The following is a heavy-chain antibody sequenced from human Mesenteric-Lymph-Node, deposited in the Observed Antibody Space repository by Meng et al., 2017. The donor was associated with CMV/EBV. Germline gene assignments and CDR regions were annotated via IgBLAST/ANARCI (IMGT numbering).Heavy chain of an antibody. CDR3: ASTVPYQLPRFDY. CDR1: GFTFNSHH. Sequence: GGSLRLSCGASGFTFNSHHMNWVRQAPGKGLEWVSSISSSSGDIYHGDSVKGRFTISRDNAKNSLYLQMNSLRAEDTAVYYCASTVPYQLPRFDYWGQGTLVTVSS. D-gene: IGHD2-2*01. CDR2: ISSSSGDI. J-gene: IGHJ4*02. V-gene: IGHV3-21*01.